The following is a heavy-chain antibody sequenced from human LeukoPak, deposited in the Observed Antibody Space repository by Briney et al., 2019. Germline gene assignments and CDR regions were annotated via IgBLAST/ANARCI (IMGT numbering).Heavy chain of an antibody. J-gene: IGHJ4*02. Sequence: GASVKVSCKASGYTFTSYGISWVRQAPGQGLEWMGWISAYNGNTNYAQKLQGRVTMTTDTSTSTAYMELRSLRSDDTAVYYCALVVIRLERPTYYFDYWGQGTLVTVSS. V-gene: IGHV1-18*01. D-gene: IGHD3-22*01. CDR1: GYTFTSYG. CDR2: ISAYNGNT. CDR3: ALVVIRLERPTYYFDY.